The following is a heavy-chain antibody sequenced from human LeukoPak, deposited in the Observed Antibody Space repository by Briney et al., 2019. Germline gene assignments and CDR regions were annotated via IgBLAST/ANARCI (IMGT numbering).Heavy chain of an antibody. CDR2: ISSSSSYI. CDR3: ARDTSFVVVPAAANGIDF. CDR1: GFTFSSYS. V-gene: IGHV3-21*01. J-gene: IGHJ4*02. D-gene: IGHD2-2*01. Sequence: PGGSLRLSCAASGFTFSSYSMNWVRQAPGKGLEWVSSISSSSSYIYYADSVKGRFTISRDNAKNSLYLQMNSLRAEDTAVYYCARDTSFVVVPAAANGIDFWGQGTLVTVSS.